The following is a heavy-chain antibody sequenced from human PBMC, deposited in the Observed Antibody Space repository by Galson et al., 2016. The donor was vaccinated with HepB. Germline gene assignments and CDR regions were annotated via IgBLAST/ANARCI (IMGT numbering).Heavy chain of an antibody. Sequence: SLRLSCAASGLSFRSYGMHWARQAPGKGLEWVAVISYDGTKRSYGDSVRGRFTISRDNSKNTLYLEMNSPRAEDTAVYYCAKDEYTIGWGPPWFDPWGEG. CDR2: ISYDGTKR. CDR1: GLSFRSYG. V-gene: IGHV3-30*18. J-gene: IGHJ5*02. D-gene: IGHD3-3*01. CDR3: AKDEYTIGWGPPWFDP.